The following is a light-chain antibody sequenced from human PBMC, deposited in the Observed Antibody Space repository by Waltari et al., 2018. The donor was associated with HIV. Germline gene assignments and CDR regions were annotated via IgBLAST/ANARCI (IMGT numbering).Light chain of an antibody. CDR1: KLGNKY. CDR2: RDS. V-gene: IGLV3-1*01. J-gene: IGLJ1*01. CDR3: QAWDSTTAV. Sequence: SYELTQPPSVSVSPGQTASISCSGDKLGNKYTCWYQQRPGQSPVLLIYRDSKWPSGIPGRFSGSNSGNTATLTISGAQAMDEADYYCQAWDSTTAVFGTGTKVTVL.